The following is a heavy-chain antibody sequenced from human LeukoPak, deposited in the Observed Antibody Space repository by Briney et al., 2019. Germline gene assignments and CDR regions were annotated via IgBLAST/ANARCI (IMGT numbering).Heavy chain of an antibody. V-gene: IGHV3-53*01. D-gene: IGHD5-18*01. CDR3: ARSGGGYSYGFDY. J-gene: IGHJ4*02. CDR1: GFTFSSYS. CDR2: IYSGGST. Sequence: GGSLRLSCAASGFTFSSYSMNWVRQAPGKGLEWVSVIYSGGSTYYADSVKGRFTISRDNSKNTLYLQMNSLRAEDTAVYYCARSGGGYSYGFDYWGQGTLDTVSS.